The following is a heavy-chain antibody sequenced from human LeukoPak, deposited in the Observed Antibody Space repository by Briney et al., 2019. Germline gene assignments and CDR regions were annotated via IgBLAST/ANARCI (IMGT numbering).Heavy chain of an antibody. Sequence: GGSLRLSCAASGFTFSSYAMHWVRQPPGTGLEYVSSISTYGGSTYYADSVKGRFTISRDNYKNTLFLQMGSLRAEDMAVYYCARGGGRNTTMVWAFDYWGQGTLVTVSS. V-gene: IGHV3-64*02. J-gene: IGHJ4*02. CDR1: GFTFSSYA. CDR3: ARGGGRNTTMVWAFDY. CDR2: ISTYGGST. D-gene: IGHD5-18*01.